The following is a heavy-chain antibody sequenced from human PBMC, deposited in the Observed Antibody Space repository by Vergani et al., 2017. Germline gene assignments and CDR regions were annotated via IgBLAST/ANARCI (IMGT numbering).Heavy chain of an antibody. CDR3: ASGTVLMVYALGGAFDI. Sequence: QVQLVESGGGVVQPGRSLRLSCAASGFTFSSYGMHWVRQAPGKGLEWVAVIWYDGSNKYYADSVKGRFTISRDNSKNTLYLQMNSLRAEDTAVYYCASGTVLMVYALGGAFDIWGQGSMVTVSS. CDR2: IWYDGSNK. V-gene: IGHV3-33*01. CDR1: GFTFSSYG. D-gene: IGHD2-8*01. J-gene: IGHJ3*02.